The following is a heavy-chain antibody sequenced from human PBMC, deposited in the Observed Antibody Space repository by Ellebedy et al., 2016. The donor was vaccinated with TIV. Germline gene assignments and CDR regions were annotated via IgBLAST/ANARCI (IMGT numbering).Heavy chain of an antibody. Sequence: ASVKVSXXASGYTFTSYDINWVRQASGQGLEWLGWMNPNSGNTGYAQKFQGRVTMTRDTSIGTAYMELTSLRSEDTAMYYCARKGAADYWGQGTLVTVSS. CDR3: ARKGAADY. CDR2: MNPNSGNT. J-gene: IGHJ4*02. CDR1: GYTFTSYD. V-gene: IGHV1-8*01.